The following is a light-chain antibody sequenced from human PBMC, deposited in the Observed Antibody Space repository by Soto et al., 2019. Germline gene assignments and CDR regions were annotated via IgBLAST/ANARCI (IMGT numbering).Light chain of an antibody. CDR1: QSVSNN. Sequence: EIVMTQSPATLSVSPGDRATLSCRASQSVSNNVAWYQQKPGQAPRLLIYHAATKATGIPARFSGSGSGTEVTLTISSLQSEDFAVYYCQQYNEWPLTFGGGTKVEIK. CDR3: QQYNEWPLT. V-gene: IGKV3-15*01. CDR2: HAA. J-gene: IGKJ4*01.